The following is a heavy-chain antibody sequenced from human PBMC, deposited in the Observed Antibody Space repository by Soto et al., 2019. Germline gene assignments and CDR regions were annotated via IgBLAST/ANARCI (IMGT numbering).Heavy chain of an antibody. D-gene: IGHD6-13*01. CDR1: GGSISGSY. CDR2: VYYTGST. V-gene: IGHV4-59*01. Sequence: SETLSLTCSVSGGSISGSYWSWIRQSPGKGLEWLGYVYYTGSTNYSPSLRSRVSISVDTSKNEFSLRLSSVTAADTAVYFCARSVAAPGAHIDYWGQGTQVTVSS. J-gene: IGHJ4*02. CDR3: ARSVAAPGAHIDY.